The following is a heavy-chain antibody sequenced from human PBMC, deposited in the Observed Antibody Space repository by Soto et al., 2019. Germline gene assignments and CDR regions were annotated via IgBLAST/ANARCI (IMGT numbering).Heavy chain of an antibody. D-gene: IGHD3-3*01. CDR3: ARALDLWSAYFDY. CDR2: IINSGVDT. J-gene: IGHJ4*02. CDR1: GFTFSNYA. V-gene: IGHV3-23*01. Sequence: GGSLRLSCAASGFTFSNYAMTWVRQAPGKGLEWVSSIINSGVDTYYADSVKGRFTISRDNSKNTLYLQMNSLRTEDTAVYYCARALDLWSAYFDYWGQGSLVTVSS.